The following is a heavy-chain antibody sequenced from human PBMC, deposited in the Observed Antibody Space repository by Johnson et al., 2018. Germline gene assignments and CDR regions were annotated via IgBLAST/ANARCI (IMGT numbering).Heavy chain of an antibody. V-gene: IGHV3-7*01. CDR3: ATYGDGAFAI. CDR2: IKQDGSEK. Sequence: VQLVESGGGLVQPGGSLRLSCAASGFTFSAYWMSWVRQAPGKGLEWVANIKQDGSEKYFVDPVKGRFSISRDNAKTSRFLQRNSLRAEDTAVYYCATYGDGAFAIWGQGTTVSVSS. CDR1: GFTFSAYW. J-gene: IGHJ3*02. D-gene: IGHD4-17*01.